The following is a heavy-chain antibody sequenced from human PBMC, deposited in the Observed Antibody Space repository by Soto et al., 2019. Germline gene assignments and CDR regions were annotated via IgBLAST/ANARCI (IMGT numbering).Heavy chain of an antibody. D-gene: IGHD6-13*01. CDR1: GGTFSDYA. CDR2: IIPLTETP. Sequence: QVQVVQSGAEVKKPGSSVKVSCKASGGTFSDYAISWVRQAPGQGLEWMGGIIPLTETPVYAQTVQGRLSISGDEGPSVAYMGLSTLRSDDPAVYYCAIGTRSSWSCDFWGQGTLVTVSS. V-gene: IGHV1-69*01. CDR3: AIGTRSSWSCDF. J-gene: IGHJ4*02.